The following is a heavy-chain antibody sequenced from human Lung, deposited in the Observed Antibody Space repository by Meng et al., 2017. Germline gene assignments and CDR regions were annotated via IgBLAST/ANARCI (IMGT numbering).Heavy chain of an antibody. J-gene: IGHJ4*02. V-gene: IGHV1-2*06. D-gene: IGHD6-13*01. CDR2: INPKSGDT. CDR1: GYNFPDYY. CDR3: ARDEDISAAGKLFGDY. Sequence: VQLVQAGAEVKKRGASVKGSCKPSGYNFPDYYIHWVRRAPGQGLEWMGRINPKSGDTHYAQKFQARVTMTGDTSISTAYMELSGLRSDDTAMYYCARDEDISAAGKLFGDYWGQGTLVTVSS.